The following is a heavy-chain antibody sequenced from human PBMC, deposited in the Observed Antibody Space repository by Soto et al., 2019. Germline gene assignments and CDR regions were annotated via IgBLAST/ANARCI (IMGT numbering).Heavy chain of an antibody. Sequence: QVHLQQWGAGLLQSSETLSLSCAVYGGSFSGYYWTWIRQPPGKGLECIGEINHSGYTNYNPSLKSRVTISVDTSKNQFSLNLTSVTAADTAVYYCARAPGEWLRHYNWFDPWGQGTPVTVSS. V-gene: IGHV4-34*01. D-gene: IGHD5-12*01. CDR2: INHSGYT. CDR3: ARAPGEWLRHYNWFDP. J-gene: IGHJ5*02. CDR1: GGSFSGYY.